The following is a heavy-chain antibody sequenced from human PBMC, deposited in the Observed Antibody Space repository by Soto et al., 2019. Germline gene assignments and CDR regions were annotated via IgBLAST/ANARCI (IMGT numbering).Heavy chain of an antibody. CDR2: IYPGDSDT. CDR3: ARPTYCSSTHCSPFDY. Sequence: PGESLKISCKGSGYTFTDYWLGWVRQLPGKGLEWMGIIYPGDSDTRYSPSFQGHVTITVDKSTSTAYLQWNTLKASDTAMYYCARPTYCSSTHCSPFDYWGQGTLGTVSS. V-gene: IGHV5-51*01. J-gene: IGHJ4*02. D-gene: IGHD2-2*01. CDR1: GYTFTDYW.